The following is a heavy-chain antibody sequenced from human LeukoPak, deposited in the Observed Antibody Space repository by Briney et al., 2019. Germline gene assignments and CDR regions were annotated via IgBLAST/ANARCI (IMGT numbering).Heavy chain of an antibody. CDR3: ARDLTMQGDGYNYLLDC. CDR1: GGTFSSYA. CDR2: VIPIFGTA. D-gene: IGHD5-24*01. V-gene: IGHV1-69*06. J-gene: IGHJ4*02. Sequence: ASVKVSYKASGGTFSSYAISWVRQAPGHRREGMGGVIPIFGTANYAQKFQGRVTITADKSTSTAYMELSSLRSEDTAVYYCARDLTMQGDGYNYLLDCWGQGTLVTVSS.